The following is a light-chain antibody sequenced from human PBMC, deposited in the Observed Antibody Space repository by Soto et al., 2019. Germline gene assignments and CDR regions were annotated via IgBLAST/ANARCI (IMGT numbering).Light chain of an antibody. CDR1: QDINTY. V-gene: IGKV1-9*01. CDR2: AAS. Sequence: DIQLTQSPSFLSASVGDRVTITCRASQDINTYLAWYQQKPGKAPKLLIFAASTLQNGVPSRFSGSGSGTEYTVTITSLQPEDFAAYYCQQRKSYPITFGRGTRLEIK. J-gene: IGKJ5*01. CDR3: QQRKSYPIT.